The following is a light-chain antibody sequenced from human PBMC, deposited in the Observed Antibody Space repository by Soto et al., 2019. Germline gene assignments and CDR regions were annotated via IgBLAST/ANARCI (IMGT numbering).Light chain of an antibody. CDR2: DVS. V-gene: IGLV2-11*01. Sequence: QSALTQPLSVSGSPGQSVTISCTGTSSDVGGYNYVSWYQQHPGKAPKLMIYDVSKRPSGVPDRFSGSKSGNTASLTISGLQDEDEADYYCCSYAGSFVVFGGGTKLTVL. CDR3: CSYAGSFVV. CDR1: SSDVGGYNY. J-gene: IGLJ2*01.